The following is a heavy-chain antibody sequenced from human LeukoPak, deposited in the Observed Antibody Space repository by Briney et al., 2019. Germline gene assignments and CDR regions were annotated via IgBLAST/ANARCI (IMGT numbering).Heavy chain of an antibody. J-gene: IGHJ4*02. CDR1: GYTFTGYY. V-gene: IGHV1-2*02. CDR2: INPNSGGT. Sequence: ASVKVSCKASGYTFTGYYMHWVRQAPGQGLEWMGWINPNSGGTNYAQKFQGRVTMTRDTSISTAYMGLSGLRSDDTAVYYCARGPHWDPHFDYWGQGTLVTVSS. D-gene: IGHD7-27*01. CDR3: ARGPHWDPHFDY.